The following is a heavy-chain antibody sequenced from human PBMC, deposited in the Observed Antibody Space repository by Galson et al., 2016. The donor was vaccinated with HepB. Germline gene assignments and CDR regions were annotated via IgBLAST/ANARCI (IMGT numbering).Heavy chain of an antibody. D-gene: IGHD2-2*01. CDR3: ASFLEKVRPMDY. V-gene: IGHV3-23*01. CDR2: ITRAGDET. J-gene: IGHJ4*02. Sequence: SLRLSCATSGFTFITYAMSWVRQAPGKGLEWVALITRAGDETYYGDSVKGRFTISRDNSKSTVYRQMDSLRAEDSAVYYCASFLEKVRPMDYWGRGTLVSVSS. CDR1: GFTFITYA.